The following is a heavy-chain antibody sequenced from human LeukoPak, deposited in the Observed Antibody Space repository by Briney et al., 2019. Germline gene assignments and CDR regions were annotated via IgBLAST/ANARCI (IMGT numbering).Heavy chain of an antibody. CDR3: ARAYSSSSPFDY. Sequence: ASVNVSCKASGYIFTSHYMHWVRQAPGQGLEWMGMINPSGGSTSYAQKFQGRVTMTRDTSTSTVYSELSSLRSEDTAVYYCARAYSSSSPFDYWGQGTLVTVSS. V-gene: IGHV1-46*01. D-gene: IGHD6-6*01. CDR2: INPSGGST. CDR1: GYIFTSHY. J-gene: IGHJ4*02.